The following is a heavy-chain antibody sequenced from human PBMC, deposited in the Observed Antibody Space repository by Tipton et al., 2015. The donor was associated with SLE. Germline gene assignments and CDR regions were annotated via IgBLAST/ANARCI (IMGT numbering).Heavy chain of an antibody. CDR1: GGSISSSSYY. D-gene: IGHD3-22*01. J-gene: IGHJ4*02. CDR3: ARGRDYYDSSGYLYDFDY. CDR2: IYYSGST. Sequence: TLSLTCTVSGGSISSSSYYWGWIRQPPGKGLEWIGSIYYSGSTYHNPSLKSRVTISVDTSKNQFSLKLSSVTAADTAVYYCARGRDYYDSSGYLYDFDYWGQGTLVTVSS. V-gene: IGHV4-39*07.